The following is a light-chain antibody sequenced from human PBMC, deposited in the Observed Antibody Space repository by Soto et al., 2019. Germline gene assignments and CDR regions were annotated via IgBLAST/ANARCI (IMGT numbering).Light chain of an antibody. CDR2: EVT. Sequence: QSALTQPASVSGSPGQSITISCTGSGSDVGRYNYVSWYQQHPGKAPKLIIYEVTNRPSGVSTRFSGSKSGNTASLTISGLQAEDEADYYCISYTSSSAYVFGTGTQLTVL. CDR3: ISYTSSSAYV. J-gene: IGLJ1*01. CDR1: GSDVGRYNY. V-gene: IGLV2-14*01.